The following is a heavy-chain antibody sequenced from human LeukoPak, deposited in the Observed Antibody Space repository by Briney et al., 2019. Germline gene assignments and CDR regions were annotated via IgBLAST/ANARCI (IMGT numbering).Heavy chain of an antibody. Sequence: GGSLRLSCAASGFTFSSYSMNWVRQAPGKGLEWVSSISSSSSYIYYADSVKGRFTISRDNAKNSLYLQMNSLRAEDTTVYYCAGRGTTVTRDAFDIWGQGTMVTVSS. D-gene: IGHD4-17*01. J-gene: IGHJ3*02. V-gene: IGHV3-21*01. CDR2: ISSSSSYI. CDR1: GFTFSSYS. CDR3: AGRGTTVTRDAFDI.